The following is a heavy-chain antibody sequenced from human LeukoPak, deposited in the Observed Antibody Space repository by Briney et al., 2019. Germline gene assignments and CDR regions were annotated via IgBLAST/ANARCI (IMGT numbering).Heavy chain of an antibody. CDR1: GGSISSSSYY. Sequence: SETLSLTCTVSGGSISSSSYYWGWIRQPPGKGLEWIGSIYYSGSTYYNPSLKSRVTISVDTSKNQFSLKLSSVTAADTAVYYCARQTTIFGYYYYYMDVWGKGTTVTVSS. CDR3: ARQTTIFGYYYYYMDV. V-gene: IGHV4-39*01. J-gene: IGHJ6*03. D-gene: IGHD3-3*01. CDR2: IYYSGST.